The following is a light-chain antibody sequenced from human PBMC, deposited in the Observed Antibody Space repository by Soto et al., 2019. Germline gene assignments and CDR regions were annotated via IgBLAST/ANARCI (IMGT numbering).Light chain of an antibody. J-gene: IGKJ2*01. CDR3: QQRSNWPGT. Sequence: DIVMTQSPDSLAVSLGERATINCRSSQSVLYSTNNKNYLAWYQQKPGQPPKLLIYWASTRESGVPDRFSASGSGTDFTLTISSLQAEDVAVYYCQQRSNWPGTFGQGTKLEIK. CDR2: WAS. V-gene: IGKV4-1*01. CDR1: QSVLYSTNNKNY.